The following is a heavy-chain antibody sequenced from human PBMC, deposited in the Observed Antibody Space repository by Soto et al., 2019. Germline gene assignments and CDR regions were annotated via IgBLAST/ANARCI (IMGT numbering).Heavy chain of an antibody. D-gene: IGHD2-8*02. J-gene: IGHJ4*02. V-gene: IGHV1-18*01. CDR2: ISSYNGIT. CDR1: GYTFLTYG. CDR3: ARALLHTLVVPDFDY. Sequence: QVLLVQSGAEVKKPGASLKVSCKASGYTFLTYGLTWVRQAPGEGLEWMGWISSYNGITNYARQFQGRVTMTADTSTNIGYMELRDLRSDDTAVYFCARALLHTLVVPDFDYWGQGTLATVSS.